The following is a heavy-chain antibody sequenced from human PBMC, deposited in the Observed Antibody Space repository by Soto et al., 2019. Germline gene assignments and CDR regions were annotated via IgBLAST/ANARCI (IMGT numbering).Heavy chain of an antibody. Sequence: QVQLVQSGAEVKKPGASVKVSCKASGYTFTSYDINWVRQATGQGLECMGWMNPNSGNTGYAQKFQGRVTMTRNTSISTAYMALSSLRCEGTAVYYCAREKPYYGMDVWGQGTTVTVSS. CDR2: MNPNSGNT. V-gene: IGHV1-8*01. CDR1: GYTFTSYD. CDR3: AREKPYYGMDV. J-gene: IGHJ6*01.